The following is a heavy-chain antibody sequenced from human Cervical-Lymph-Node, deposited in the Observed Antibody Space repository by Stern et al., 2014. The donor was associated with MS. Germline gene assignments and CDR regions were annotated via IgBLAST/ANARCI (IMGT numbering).Heavy chain of an antibody. CDR3: ARHQGGIAAY. CDR2: ITPLFGTA. Sequence: VQLVQSEAEVKKPGSSVKVSCKASGDTLSNLDISWLRQAPGHGPEWLGGITPLFGTANYAQMFQGRVTFTADESASTIYMELSSLTSEDTAVYYCARHQGGIAAYWGQGTLVTVSS. CDR1: GDTLSNLD. V-gene: IGHV1-69*01. J-gene: IGHJ4*02. D-gene: IGHD6-13*01.